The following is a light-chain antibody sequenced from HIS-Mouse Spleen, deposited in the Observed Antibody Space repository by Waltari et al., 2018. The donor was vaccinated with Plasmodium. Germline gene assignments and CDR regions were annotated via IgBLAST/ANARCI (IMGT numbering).Light chain of an antibody. CDR1: ALPKQY. Sequence: SYQLPQPPPVSVSPGQTARLPRPGDALPKQYSSWYQQKPAQAPVLVIYKDSERPSEIPERFSGSSSGTTVTLTISGVQAEDEADYYCQSADSSGTYRVFGGGTKLTVL. CDR2: KDS. J-gene: IGLJ2*01. V-gene: IGLV3-25*03. CDR3: QSADSSGTYRV.